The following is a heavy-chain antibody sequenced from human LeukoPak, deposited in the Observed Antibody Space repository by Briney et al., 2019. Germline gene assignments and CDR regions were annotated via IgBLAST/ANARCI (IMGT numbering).Heavy chain of an antibody. Sequence: SETLSLTCTVSGGSISSYYWSWIRQPPGKGLEWIGYIYYSGSTNYNPSLKSRVTISADTSKNQFSLRMSSVTAADTAIYYCAKNGQSGFSFDPWGQGTLVTVSS. V-gene: IGHV4-59*12. J-gene: IGHJ5*02. CDR1: GGSISSYY. D-gene: IGHD2-8*01. CDR2: IYYSGST. CDR3: AKNGQSGFSFDP.